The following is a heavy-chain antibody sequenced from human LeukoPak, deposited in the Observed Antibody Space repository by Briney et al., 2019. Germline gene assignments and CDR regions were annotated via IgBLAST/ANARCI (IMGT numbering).Heavy chain of an antibody. CDR3: ARQVRDIVVVPAVLYFDY. J-gene: IGHJ4*02. Sequence: SETLSLTCTVSGGSVSSSTYYWGCIRQPPGKGQEWIGTIYYSGSTYYNPSLKSRVTISVDTSMNQFSLKLSSVTAADTAVYYCARQVRDIVVVPAVLYFDYWGQGTLVTVSS. V-gene: IGHV4-39*01. CDR2: IYYSGST. CDR1: GGSVSSSTYY. D-gene: IGHD2-2*01.